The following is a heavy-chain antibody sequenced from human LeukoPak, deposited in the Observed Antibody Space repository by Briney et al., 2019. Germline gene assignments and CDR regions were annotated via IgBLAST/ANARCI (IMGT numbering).Heavy chain of an antibody. D-gene: IGHD2-2*02. V-gene: IGHV4-34*01. CDR1: GGSFSGYY. J-gene: IGHJ3*02. CDR2: INHSGST. Sequence: SETLSLTCAVYGGSFSGYYWSWIRQPPGKGLEWIGEINHSGSTNYNPSLKSRVTISVDTSKNQFSLKLSSVTAADTAVYYCARARGCSSTSCYTSDAFDIWGQGTMVTVSS. CDR3: ARARGCSSTSCYTSDAFDI.